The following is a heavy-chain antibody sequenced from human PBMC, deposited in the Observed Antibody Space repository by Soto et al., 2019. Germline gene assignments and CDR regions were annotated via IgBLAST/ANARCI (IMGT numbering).Heavy chain of an antibody. CDR3: ARRLIWFGDLYWFDP. CDR2: IYYSGST. CDR1: GGSISSYY. Sequence: SETLSLTCTVSGGSISSYYWSWIRQPPGKGLEWIGYIYYSGSTNYNPSLKSRVTISVDTSKNQFSLKLSSVTAADTAVYYCARRLIWFGDLYWFDPWGQGTLVTVSS. J-gene: IGHJ5*02. D-gene: IGHD3-10*01. V-gene: IGHV4-59*01.